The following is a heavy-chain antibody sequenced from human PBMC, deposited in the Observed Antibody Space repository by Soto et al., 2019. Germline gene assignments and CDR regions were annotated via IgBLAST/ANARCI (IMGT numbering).Heavy chain of an antibody. V-gene: IGHV3-33*01. CDR1: GFTFSSDG. J-gene: IGHJ4*02. Sequence: GGSLRLSCAASGFTFSSDGMHWVRQAPGKGLEWVAVIWYDGSNKYYADSVKGRFTISRDNSKNTLYLQMNSLRAEDTAVYYCARDGHDYGDYVCDYWGQGTLVTVSS. CDR3: ARDGHDYGDYVCDY. D-gene: IGHD4-17*01. CDR2: IWYDGSNK.